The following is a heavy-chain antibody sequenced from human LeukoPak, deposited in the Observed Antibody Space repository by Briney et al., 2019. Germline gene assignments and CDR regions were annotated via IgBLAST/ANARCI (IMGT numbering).Heavy chain of an antibody. D-gene: IGHD5/OR15-5a*01. CDR1: GFTFSTFA. CDR2: ISSGDNT. CDR3: AQYPRCVYESDY. J-gene: IGHJ4*02. V-gene: IGHV3-23*01. Sequence: GGSLRLSCAASGFTFSTFAMTWVRQAPGKGLEWVSTISSGDNTCYPDSVKRRFIISRDSSKNTLYLQMNRLRAEDTAVYYCAQYPRCVYESDYWGQGTLVTVSS.